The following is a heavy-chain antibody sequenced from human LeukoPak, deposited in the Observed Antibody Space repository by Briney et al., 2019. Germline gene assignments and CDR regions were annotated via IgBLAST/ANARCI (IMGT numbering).Heavy chain of an antibody. CDR3: ARDRLLTGYSYGYGY. D-gene: IGHD5-18*01. V-gene: IGHV1-2*06. CDR2: INPNSGGT. J-gene: IGHJ4*02. Sequence: ASVKVSCKASGYTLTDYYMHWVRQAPGQGLEWMGRINPNSGGTNYAQKLQGRVTMTTDTSTSTAYMELRSLRSDDTAVYYCARDRLLTGYSYGYGYWGQGTLVTVSS. CDR1: GYTLTDYY.